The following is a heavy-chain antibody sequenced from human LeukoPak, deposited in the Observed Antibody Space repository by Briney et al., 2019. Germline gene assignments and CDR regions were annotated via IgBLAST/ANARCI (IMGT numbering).Heavy chain of an antibody. J-gene: IGHJ1*01. CDR1: GGSISSYY. CDR3: AREDTSGYYLRYFQY. Sequence: SETLSLTCTVSGGSISSYYWSWIRQPPGKGLEWIGEINHSGSTNYNPSLKSRVTMSIDTSKNQFSLKLSSVTAADTAVYYCAREDTSGYYLRYFQYWGQGTLVTVSS. D-gene: IGHD3-22*01. CDR2: INHSGST. V-gene: IGHV4-34*01.